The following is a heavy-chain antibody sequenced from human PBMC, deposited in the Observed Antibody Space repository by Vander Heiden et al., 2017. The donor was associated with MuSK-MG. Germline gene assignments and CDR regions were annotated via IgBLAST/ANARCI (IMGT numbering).Heavy chain of an antibody. J-gene: IGHJ4*02. CDR3: AKGEGSYSFFSPTELDY. V-gene: IGHV3-23*01. CDR2: SGGRGGST. D-gene: IGHD1-26*01. Sequence: EVQLLESGGGLVQPGGSLRLSCAASDFTFSSYAMSWVRQAPGKGLEWVAASGGRGGSTYYADSVKGRFTISRDNSKNTLYLQMNSLRAEDTAVYYCAKGEGSYSFFSPTELDYWGQGTLVTVSS. CDR1: DFTFSSYA.